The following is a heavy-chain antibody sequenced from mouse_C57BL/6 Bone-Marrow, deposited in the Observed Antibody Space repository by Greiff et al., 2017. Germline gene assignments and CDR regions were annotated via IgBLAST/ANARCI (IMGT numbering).Heavy chain of an antibody. Sequence: EVKLVESGAELVRPGASVKLSCTASGFNIKDDYMHWVKQRPEQGLEWIGWIDPENGDTEYASKFQGKATITADTSSNTAYLQLSSLTSEDTAVYYCTTLTTGVAHWYFDVWGTGTTVTVSS. CDR1: GFNIKDDY. D-gene: IGHD1-1*01. CDR3: TTLTTGVAHWYFDV. V-gene: IGHV14-4*01. CDR2: IDPENGDT. J-gene: IGHJ1*03.